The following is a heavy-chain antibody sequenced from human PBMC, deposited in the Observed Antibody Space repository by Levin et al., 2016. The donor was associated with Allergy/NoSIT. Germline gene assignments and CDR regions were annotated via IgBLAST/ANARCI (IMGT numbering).Heavy chain of an antibody. J-gene: IGHJ3*01. CDR2: ISGHDGTT. Sequence: LKISCAASGYIFGRFAMSWVRQAPGKGLEWVSTISGHDGTTYVADSVKARFTISRDNSKNTIYLHMNSLRAEDTAIYYCARSSVGRLVGAFDFWGQGDKWSPSPQ. CDR3: ARSSVGRLVGAFDF. CDR1: GYIFGRFA. V-gene: IGHV3-23*01. D-gene: IGHD3-16*01.